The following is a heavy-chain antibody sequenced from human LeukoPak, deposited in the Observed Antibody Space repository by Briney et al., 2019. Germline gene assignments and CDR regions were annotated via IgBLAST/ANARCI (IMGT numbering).Heavy chain of an antibody. D-gene: IGHD5-18*01. J-gene: IGHJ6*03. CDR2: ISWDGGST. Sequence: GGSLRLSCAASGFTFDDYTMHWVRQAPGKGLEWVSLISWDGGSTYYADSVKGRFTISRDNSKNSLYLQMNSLRTEDTALYYCAKGGYSYGLYYYCYMDVWGKGTTVTVSS. V-gene: IGHV3-43*01. CDR1: GFTFDDYT. CDR3: AKGGYSYGLYYYCYMDV.